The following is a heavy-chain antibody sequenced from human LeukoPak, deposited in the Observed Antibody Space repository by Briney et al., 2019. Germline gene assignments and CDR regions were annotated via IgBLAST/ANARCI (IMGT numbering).Heavy chain of an antibody. CDR3: AKGFSTTESALDY. J-gene: IGHJ4*02. V-gene: IGHV3-64*01. D-gene: IGHD4-11*01. CDR2: ISGDGGTT. Sequence: GGSLRLSCAASGFTFSTYPMHWVRQVPGKRLEYVSAISGDGGTTYYTNSVKARFTISRDNSKNTVYLQMNSLRPEDTAVYYCAKGFSTTESALDYWGQGTLVTVSS. CDR1: GFTFSTYP.